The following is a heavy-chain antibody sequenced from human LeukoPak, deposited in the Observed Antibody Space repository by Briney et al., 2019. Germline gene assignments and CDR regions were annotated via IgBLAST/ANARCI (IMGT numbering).Heavy chain of an antibody. Sequence: PSETLSLTCTVSGGSISSYYWSWIRQPPGKGLEWIGYIYYSGSTNYNPSLKSRVTISVDTSKNQFSLKLSSVTAADTAVYYCARATSSGWLLPNFDYWGQGTLVTVSS. CDR1: GGSISSYY. V-gene: IGHV4-59*01. D-gene: IGHD6-19*01. CDR3: ARATSSGWLLPNFDY. CDR2: IYYSGST. J-gene: IGHJ4*02.